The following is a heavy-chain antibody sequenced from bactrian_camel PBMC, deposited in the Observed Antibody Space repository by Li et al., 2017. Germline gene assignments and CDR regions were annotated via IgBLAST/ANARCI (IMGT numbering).Heavy chain of an antibody. J-gene: IGHJ4*01. Sequence: HVQLVESGGGSVQGGGSLKLSCAASGYGVSTCRMGWHRQAPGKERELVSSISSDGTTVYADSVKGRFTVSRDNAKNTVYLQMNSLEPGDTAMYYCAADAPPCISTMSERDFHYWGQGTQVTVS. CDR1: GYGVSTCR. D-gene: IGHD4*01. V-gene: IGHV3S53*01. CDR3: AADAPPCISTMSERDFHY. CDR2: ISSDGTT.